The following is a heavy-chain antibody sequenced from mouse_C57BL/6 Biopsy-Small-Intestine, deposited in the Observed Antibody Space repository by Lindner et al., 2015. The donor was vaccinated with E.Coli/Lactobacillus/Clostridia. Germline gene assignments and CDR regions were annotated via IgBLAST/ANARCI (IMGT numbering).Heavy chain of an antibody. Sequence: SVKVSCKASGGTFNTFAISWVRQAPGQGLEWMGAIIPVFGKTTFAQKFQGRVTLTADESTATAYMELSNLRSEDTAVYYCAREPRIAAVEKGLKGLDYWGQGTLVAVSS. V-gene: IGHV1-81*01. CDR2: IIPVFGKT. D-gene: IGHD6-1*01. J-gene: IGHJ4*01. CDR3: AREPRIAAVEKGLKGLDY. CDR1: GGTFNTFA.